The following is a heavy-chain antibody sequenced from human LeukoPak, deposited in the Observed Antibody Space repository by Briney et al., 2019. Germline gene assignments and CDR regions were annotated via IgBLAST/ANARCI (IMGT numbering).Heavy chain of an antibody. CDR3: ARDGAGYSSASYGNWFDP. CDR2: IYSSGST. D-gene: IGHD6-19*01. V-gene: IGHV4-59*01. Sequence: SETLSLTCTVSGGSISSNYWSWIRQPPGKALEWIGYIYSSGSTNYNPSLKSRVTISADTSKNQFSLRLRPVTAADKAVYYCARDGAGYSSASYGNWFDPWGQGTLVAVSS. J-gene: IGHJ5*02. CDR1: GGSISSNY.